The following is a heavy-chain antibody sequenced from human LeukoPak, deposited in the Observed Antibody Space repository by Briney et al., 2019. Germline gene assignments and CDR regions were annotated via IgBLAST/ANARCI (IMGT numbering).Heavy chain of an antibody. CDR2: ISWNMVSI. J-gene: IGHJ3*02. V-gene: IGHV3-9*01. D-gene: IGHD3-10*01. CDR1: GVTFDDYA. Sequence: GGALRLSCAASGVTFDDYAIHWGRQAPGKGLEWVSGISWNMVSIGYADYVQSRFNISTDNATNSMYLQMNSLRAEDKALYYCAKDMWIGTMVRGAQDDAFDIWGQGTMVTVSS. CDR3: AKDMWIGTMVRGAQDDAFDI.